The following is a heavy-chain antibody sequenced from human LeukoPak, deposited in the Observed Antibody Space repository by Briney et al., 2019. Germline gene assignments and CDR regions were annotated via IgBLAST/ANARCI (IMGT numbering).Heavy chain of an antibody. CDR3: ARVTDDPYGGNGMDV. CDR2: INPNSGGT. J-gene: IGHJ6*04. V-gene: IGHV1-2*02. D-gene: IGHD4-23*01. CDR1: GYTVTGYY. Sequence: ASVKVSCKASGYTVTGYYMHWVRQAPGQGLEWRGWINPNSGGTNYAQKFQGRVTMTRDTSISTAYMELSRLRSDDTAVYYCARVTDDPYGGNGMDVWGKGTTVTISS.